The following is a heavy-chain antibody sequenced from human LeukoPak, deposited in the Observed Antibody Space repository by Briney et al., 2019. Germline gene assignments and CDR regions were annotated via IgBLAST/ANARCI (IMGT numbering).Heavy chain of an antibody. D-gene: IGHD1-26*01. V-gene: IGHV3-7*01. CDR3: VRDGSGFSGSFPGFDY. CDR2: IKQDGSEK. Sequence: GGSLRLSCEDSGFTFSRYWINWVRQAPGKGLEWVANIKQDGSEKHYVDSVKGRFTISRDNAKRSLYPQMNSLRAEDTAVYYCVRDGSGFSGSFPGFDYWGQGTLVTVSS. J-gene: IGHJ4*02. CDR1: GFTFSRYW.